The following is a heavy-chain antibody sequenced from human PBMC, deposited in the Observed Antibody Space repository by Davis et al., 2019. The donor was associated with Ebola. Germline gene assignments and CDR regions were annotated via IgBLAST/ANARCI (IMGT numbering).Heavy chain of an antibody. Sequence: GESLKISCAASGFTFRSYCINWVRQAPGKGLEWVAVISYDGSDKYYVDSVKGRFTLSRDNSKNTVYLQMNSLTTEDTGVYYCATTQWLREFDNWGQGTLVTVSS. J-gene: IGHJ4*02. CDR3: ATTQWLREFDN. CDR2: ISYDGSDK. D-gene: IGHD6-19*01. V-gene: IGHV3-30*03. CDR1: GFTFRSYC.